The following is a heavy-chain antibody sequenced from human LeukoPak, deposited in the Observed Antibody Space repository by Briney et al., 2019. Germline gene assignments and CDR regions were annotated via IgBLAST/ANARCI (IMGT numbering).Heavy chain of an antibody. D-gene: IGHD1-26*01. CDR3: ARDLSKWEPSSGY. Sequence: ASVKVSCKASGYTFTGYYMHWVRQAPGQGLEWMGWINPNSGGTNYAQKFQGRVTMTRGTSISTAYMELSRLRSDDTAVYYCARDLSKWEPSSGYWGQGTLVTVSS. J-gene: IGHJ4*02. V-gene: IGHV1-2*02. CDR2: INPNSGGT. CDR1: GYTFTGYY.